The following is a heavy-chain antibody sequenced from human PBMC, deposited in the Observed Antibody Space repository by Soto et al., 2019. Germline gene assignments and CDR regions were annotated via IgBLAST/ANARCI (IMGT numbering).Heavy chain of an antibody. V-gene: IGHV4-59*08. CDR2: IYYSGST. J-gene: IGHJ4*02. D-gene: IGHD4-17*01. Sequence: SETLSLTCTVSGGSISSYYWSWIRQPPGKGLEWIGYIYYSGSTNYNPSLKSRVTISVDTSKNQFSLKLSSVTAADTAVYYCARQRSRDYGDYVDYWGQGTLVTVSS. CDR1: GGSISSYY. CDR3: ARQRSRDYGDYVDY.